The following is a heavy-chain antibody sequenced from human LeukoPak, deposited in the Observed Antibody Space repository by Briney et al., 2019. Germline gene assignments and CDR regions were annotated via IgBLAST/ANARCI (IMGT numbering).Heavy chain of an antibody. J-gene: IGHJ3*02. Sequence: PSETLSLTCTVSGGSISSYYWNWIRKPPGKGLEWIGYIYYSGSTNYNPSLKSRVTISVDTSKNQFSLKLSFVTAADTAVYYCARGSIAARNDAFDIWGQGTMVTASS. CDR1: GGSISSYY. D-gene: IGHD6-6*01. CDR2: IYYSGST. V-gene: IGHV4-59*01. CDR3: ARGSIAARNDAFDI.